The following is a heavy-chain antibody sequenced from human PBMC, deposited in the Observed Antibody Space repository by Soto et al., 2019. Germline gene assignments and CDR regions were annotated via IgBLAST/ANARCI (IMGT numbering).Heavy chain of an antibody. V-gene: IGHV1-69*06. CDR3: VGSSSTYYYYYYGMDV. J-gene: IGHJ6*01. D-gene: IGHD6-6*01. CDR1: GGPFSSYA. Sequence: SVKVSFKASGGPFSSYAVSWVRQAPGQGLEWMGGIIPIFGTANYAQKFQGRVTITAYKSTSTAYMELSSLRSEDTAVYYCVGSSSTYYYYYYGMDVWGQGTTVTVSS. CDR2: IIPIFGTA.